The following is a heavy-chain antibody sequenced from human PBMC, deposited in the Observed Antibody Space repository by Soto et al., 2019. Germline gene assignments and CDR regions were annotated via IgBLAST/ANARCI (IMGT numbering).Heavy chain of an antibody. V-gene: IGHV3-30*18. D-gene: IGHD3-3*01. CDR1: GFTFSSYG. CDR2: ISYDGSNK. J-gene: IGHJ6*02. CDR3: AKEVWSGPMDV. Sequence: QVQLVESGGGVVQPGRSLRLSCAASGFTFSSYGMHWVRPAPGKGLEWVAVISYDGSNKNYADSVKGRFTISRDNSKNTQYLQMNSLRAEDTAVYYCAKEVWSGPMDVWGQGTTVTVSS.